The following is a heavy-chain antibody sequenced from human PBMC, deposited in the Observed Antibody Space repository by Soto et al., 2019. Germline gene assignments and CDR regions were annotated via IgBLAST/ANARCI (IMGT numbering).Heavy chain of an antibody. CDR2: INTGNGDT. D-gene: IGHD7-27*01. Sequence: VPLVQSGTEVKKPGASVKVSCKASGYIFTSYAMHWVRQAPGQRLEWMGWINTGNGDTKSSRNFQDRVTITRDTSASTAYMELSSLTSGDTAVYYCVRENWGPWGQGTLVTVSS. CDR3: VRENWGP. CDR1: GYIFTSYA. J-gene: IGHJ4*02. V-gene: IGHV1-3*04.